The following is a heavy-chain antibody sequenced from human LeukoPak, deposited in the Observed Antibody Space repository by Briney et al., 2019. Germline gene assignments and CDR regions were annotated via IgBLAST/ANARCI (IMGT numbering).Heavy chain of an antibody. CDR1: GGSISSSNW. V-gene: IGHV4-4*02. J-gene: IGHJ6*03. Sequence: PSETLSLTCAVSGGSISSSNWWSWVRQPPGKGLEWIGEIYHSGSTNYNPSLKSRVTISVDKSKNQFSLKLSSVTAADTAVYYCARGPRVYYYYYMDVWGKGTTVTVSS. D-gene: IGHD3-10*01. CDR3: ARGPRVYYYYYMDV. CDR2: IYHSGST.